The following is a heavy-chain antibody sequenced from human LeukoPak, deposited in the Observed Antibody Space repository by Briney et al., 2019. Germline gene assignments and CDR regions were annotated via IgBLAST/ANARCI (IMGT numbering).Heavy chain of an antibody. CDR1: GGSISSSSYY. J-gene: IGHJ4*02. D-gene: IGHD5-24*01. Sequence: SKTLSLTCTVSGGSISSSSYYWGWIRQPPGKGLEWIGSIYYSGSTYYNSSLQSRSTISVDTSKNQFSLKLSSVTAADTAMYYCARHDGYNYYFDYWGQGTLVTVSS. V-gene: IGHV4-39*01. CDR2: IYYSGST. CDR3: ARHDGYNYYFDY.